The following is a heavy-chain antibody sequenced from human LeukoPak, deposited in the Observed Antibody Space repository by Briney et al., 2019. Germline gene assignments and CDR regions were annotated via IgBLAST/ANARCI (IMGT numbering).Heavy chain of an antibody. Sequence: ASVKVSCKASGYTFTGYFIPWVRQPPGKGLEGMGWTNLTGGGTNYAQKFQGRVTMTRDTSISTAYMELSRLRSDDTAVYYCARDQDVLLWFGELLSKPNWFDPWGQGTLVTVSS. CDR1: GYTFTGYF. D-gene: IGHD3-10*01. CDR3: ARDQDVLLWFGELLSKPNWFDP. J-gene: IGHJ5*02. V-gene: IGHV1-2*02. CDR2: TNLTGGGT.